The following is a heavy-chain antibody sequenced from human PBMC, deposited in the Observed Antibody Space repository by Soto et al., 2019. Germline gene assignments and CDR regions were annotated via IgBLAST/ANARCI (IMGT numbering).Heavy chain of an antibody. CDR2: ISGSGGST. Sequence: EVQLLESGAGLVQPGGSLRLSCAASGFTFSSYAMRWVRQAPVKGLEWVSAISGSGGSTYYADSVKGRFTISRDNSKNTLYLQMNSLRAEDTAVYYCARRGSGSYSDYWCQGTLVTVSS. D-gene: IGHD1-26*01. J-gene: IGHJ4*02. V-gene: IGHV3-23*01. CDR1: GFTFSSYA. CDR3: ARRGSGSYSDY.